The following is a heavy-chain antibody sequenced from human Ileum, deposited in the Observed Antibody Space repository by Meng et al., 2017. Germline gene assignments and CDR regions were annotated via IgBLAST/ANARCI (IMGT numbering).Heavy chain of an antibody. CDR1: GFSISSGYY. CDR2: IFHSGNT. Sequence: GSLRLSCTVSGFSISSGYYWGWIRQPPGKGLEWIGCIFHSGNTFYNSSLKSRVTMSVDTSMNHFSLKLSSVTAADTAVYYCVRESSSTPGSPPHYWGHGPQVT. J-gene: IGHJ4*01. CDR3: VRESSSTPGSPPHY. V-gene: IGHV4-38-2*02. D-gene: IGHD3-10*01.